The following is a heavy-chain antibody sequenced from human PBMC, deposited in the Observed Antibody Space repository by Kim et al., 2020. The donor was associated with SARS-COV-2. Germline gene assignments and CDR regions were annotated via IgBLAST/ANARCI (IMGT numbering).Heavy chain of an antibody. Sequence: ASVKVSCKASGYTFTSYYMHWVRQAPGQGLEWMGIINPSGGSTSYAQKFQGRVTMTRDTSTSTVYMELSSLRSEDTAVYYCARDRPEVDCTNGVCYFYYGMDVWGQGTTVTVSS. CDR2: INPSGGST. CDR1: GYTFTSYY. V-gene: IGHV1-46*01. D-gene: IGHD2-8*01. CDR3: ARDRPEVDCTNGVCYFYYGMDV. J-gene: IGHJ6*02.